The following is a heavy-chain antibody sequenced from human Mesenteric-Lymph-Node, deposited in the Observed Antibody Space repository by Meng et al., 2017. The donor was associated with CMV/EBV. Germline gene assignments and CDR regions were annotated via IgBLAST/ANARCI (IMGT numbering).Heavy chain of an antibody. CDR2: IRYDGTNK. D-gene: IGHD3/OR15-3a*01. Sequence: GESLKISCVASGFTFNTYGMHWVRQAPGKGLEWVAYIRYDGTNKYYADSVKGRFTISRDNSKNTLYLQMNSLRAEDTAVYYCAKGGLIDYCGQGALVTVSS. J-gene: IGHJ4*02. V-gene: IGHV3-30*02. CDR1: GFTFNTYG. CDR3: AKGGLIDY.